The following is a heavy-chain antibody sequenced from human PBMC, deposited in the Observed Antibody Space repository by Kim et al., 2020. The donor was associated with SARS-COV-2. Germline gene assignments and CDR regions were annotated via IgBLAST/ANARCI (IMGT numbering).Heavy chain of an antibody. Sequence: SETLSLTCTVSGGSISSYYWSWIRQPPGKGLEWIGYIYYSGSTNYNPSLKSRVTISVDTSKNQFSLKLSSVTAADTAVYYCARLTVAGYYFDYWGQGTLVTVSS. D-gene: IGHD6-19*01. V-gene: IGHV4-59*13. CDR2: IYYSGST. J-gene: IGHJ4*02. CDR3: ARLTVAGYYFDY. CDR1: GGSISSYY.